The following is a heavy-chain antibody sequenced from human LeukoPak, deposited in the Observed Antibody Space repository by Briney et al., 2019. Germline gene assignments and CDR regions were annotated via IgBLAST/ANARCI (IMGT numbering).Heavy chain of an antibody. Sequence: GGSLRLSCAASGFTFSDYYMSWIRQAPGKGLEWVSYISSSGSTIYYADSVKGRFTISRDTSTNALYLQMNSLRAEDTAVYYCAGHYYETGARGALDYWGHGTPVTVSS. D-gene: IGHD3-16*01. J-gene: IGHJ4*01. CDR2: ISSSGSTI. CDR1: GFTFSDYY. V-gene: IGHV3-11*04. CDR3: AGHYYETGARGALDY.